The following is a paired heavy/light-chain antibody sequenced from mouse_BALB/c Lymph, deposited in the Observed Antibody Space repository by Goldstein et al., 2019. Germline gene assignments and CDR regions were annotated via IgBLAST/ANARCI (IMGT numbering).Heavy chain of an antibody. Sequence: QVQLQQSGVELMKPGASVKISCKATGYTLSNYWIEWVKQRPGHGLEWIGEILPGDVITNYNERFKDKATFTADTSSNTAYMQLSSLTSEDSAVYYCARRVIKGGFAYWGQGTLVTVSA. J-gene: IGHJ3*01. CDR3: ARRVIKGGFAY. V-gene: IGHV1-9*01. CDR1: GYTLSNYW. CDR2: ILPGDVIT. D-gene: IGHD1-1*01.
Light chain of an antibody. V-gene: IGKV6-32*01. CDR2: FAS. CDR1: QSVSND. J-gene: IGKJ1*01. Sequence: SIVMTQTPKFLLVSAGDRVTITCKASQSVSNDVAWYQQKPGQSPKLLIYFASNRYTGVPDRFTGSGYGTDFTFTISTVQAEDLAVYFCQQDYSSPRTFGGGTKLEIK. CDR3: QQDYSSPRT.